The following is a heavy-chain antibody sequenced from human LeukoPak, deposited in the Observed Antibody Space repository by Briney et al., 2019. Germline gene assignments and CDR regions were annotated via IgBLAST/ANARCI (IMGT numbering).Heavy chain of an antibody. CDR1: GFTFSSYG. V-gene: IGHV3-33*01. CDR2: IWYDGSNK. Sequence: PGRSLRLSCAASGFTFSSYGMHWVRQAPGKGLEWVAVIWYDGSNKYYADSVKGRFTISRDNSKNTLYLQMNSLRAEDTAVYYCARDGHDSSGYYLVGMDVWGQGTTVTVSS. CDR3: ARDGHDSSGYYLVGMDV. D-gene: IGHD3-22*01. J-gene: IGHJ6*02.